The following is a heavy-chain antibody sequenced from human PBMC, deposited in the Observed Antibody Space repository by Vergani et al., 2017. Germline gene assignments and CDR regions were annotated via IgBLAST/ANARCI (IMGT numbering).Heavy chain of an antibody. V-gene: IGHV1-69-2*01. D-gene: IGHD4-17*01. CDR3: ATPQTVTTGGMEV. Sequence: EVQLVQSGAEVKKPGATMQISCKVSGYTFTDHYMHWVKQAPGKGLEWMGLVDPEDGETIYAEKFKGRVTIAADTSTDTAHLELSSLRSEDTAVYYCATPQTVTTGGMEVWGEGTTVGVSS. CDR1: GYTFTDHY. CDR2: VDPEDGET. J-gene: IGHJ6*01.